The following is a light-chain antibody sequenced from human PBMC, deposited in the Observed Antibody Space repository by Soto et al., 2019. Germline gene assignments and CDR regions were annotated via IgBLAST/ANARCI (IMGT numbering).Light chain of an antibody. CDR2: DAS. V-gene: IGKV1-5*01. J-gene: IGKJ4*01. CDR3: QQYNSYPLT. Sequence: DIQMTQSPSTLSASVGDRVTITCRASQSVNKWLAWFQQKPGKVPKLLIFDASTLQTGVPSRFGGGGSGTEFTLTISSLQPDDFATYYCQQYNSYPLTFGGGTKVDIK. CDR1: QSVNKW.